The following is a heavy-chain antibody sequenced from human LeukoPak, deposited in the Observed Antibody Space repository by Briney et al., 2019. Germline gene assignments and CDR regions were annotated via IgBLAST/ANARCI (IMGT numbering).Heavy chain of an antibody. V-gene: IGHV3-30*02. D-gene: IGHD3-22*01. CDR2: IRDDGYNK. CDR3: AKSWYYYDSSGSILIDY. CDR1: GFTFSSYG. Sequence: PTGGSLRLSCAASGFTFSSYGMHWVRQAPGKGLEWVAFIRDDGYNKYYADSVKGRFTISRDNSKNTLYLQMNSLRAEDTAVYYCAKSWYYYDSSGSILIDYWGQGTLVTVSS. J-gene: IGHJ4*02.